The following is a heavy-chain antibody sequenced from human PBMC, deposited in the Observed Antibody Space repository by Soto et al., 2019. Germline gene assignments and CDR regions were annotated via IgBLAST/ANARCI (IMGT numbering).Heavy chain of an antibody. CDR1: GGTFSSYT. Sequence: QVQLVQSGAEVKKPGSSVKVSCKASGGTFSSYTVSWVRQAPGQGLEWMGRIIPILGLAYYSQKFQGRVTITADTSTGTASMELRSRRSEDTALYDCTIMSACGPDLLNNGMDVWGQGTTVTVSS. V-gene: IGHV1-69*02. J-gene: IGHJ6*02. CDR2: IIPILGLA. D-gene: IGHD2-21*01. CDR3: TIMSACGPDLLNNGMDV.